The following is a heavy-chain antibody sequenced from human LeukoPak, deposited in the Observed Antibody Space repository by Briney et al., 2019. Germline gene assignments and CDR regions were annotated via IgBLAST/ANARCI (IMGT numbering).Heavy chain of an antibody. V-gene: IGHV4-4*07. CDR2: IYTSGST. Sequence: PSETLSLTCTVSGGSISSYYWSWIRQPAGKGLEWIGRIYTSGSTNYNPSLKSRVTMSVDTSKNQFSLKLSSVTAADTAVYYCARVGNFCSTGCPWNWFDPWGQGTLVTVSS. J-gene: IGHJ5*02. D-gene: IGHD2-2*01. CDR3: ARVGNFCSTGCPWNWFDP. CDR1: GGSISSYY.